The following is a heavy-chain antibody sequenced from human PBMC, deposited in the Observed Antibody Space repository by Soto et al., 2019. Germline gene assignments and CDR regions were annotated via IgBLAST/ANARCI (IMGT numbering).Heavy chain of an antibody. CDR3: VRASGMDV. CDR2: ISYDGSNK. Sequence: GGSLRLSCAASGFTFSSYAMHWVRQAPGKGLEWVAVISYDGSNKYYADSVKGRFTVSRDDSKNTLYLQMNSLRTEDTAVYYCVRASGMDVWGQGTTVTDSS. CDR1: GFTFSSYA. V-gene: IGHV3-30-3*01. J-gene: IGHJ6*02.